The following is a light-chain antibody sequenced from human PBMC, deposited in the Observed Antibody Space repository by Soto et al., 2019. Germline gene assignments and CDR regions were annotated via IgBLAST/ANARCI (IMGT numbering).Light chain of an antibody. CDR1: QSVSSSY. CDR2: GAS. CDR3: QQYDNSPLT. Sequence: PGERAALSCRASQSVSSSYLAWYQQKPGQAPRLLIYGASNRATGIADRFSGSGSGTDFTLTISRLEPEDFAVYYCQQYDNSPLTFGGGTMVDIK. V-gene: IGKV3-20*01. J-gene: IGKJ4*01.